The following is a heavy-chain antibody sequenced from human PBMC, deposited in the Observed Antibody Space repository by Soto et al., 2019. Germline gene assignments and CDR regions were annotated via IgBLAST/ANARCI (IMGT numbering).Heavy chain of an antibody. Sequence: ASVKVSCKASGYTVTSYAMHWVRQAPEQRLEWMGWINAGNGSTKYSQKFQGRVTITRDTSASTAYMELSSLRSEDTAVYYCARGPYDILTGYYIHYFDYWGQGTLVTVSS. CDR3: ARGPYDILTGYYIHYFDY. CDR2: INAGNGST. D-gene: IGHD3-9*01. CDR1: GYTVTSYA. V-gene: IGHV1-3*01. J-gene: IGHJ4*02.